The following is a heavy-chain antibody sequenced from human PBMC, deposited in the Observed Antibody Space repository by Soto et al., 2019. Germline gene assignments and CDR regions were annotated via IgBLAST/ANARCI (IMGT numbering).Heavy chain of an antibody. V-gene: IGHV4-39*01. CDR3: ARRVMGNIWYFDY. CDR2: IFYRGNT. CDR1: GGSVRGSLYY. D-gene: IGHD2-21*01. J-gene: IGHJ4*02. Sequence: ETLSLTCTVSGGSVRGSLYYWGWIRQPPGKGLEWIGNIFYRGNTYHNPSLKSRVTISVDTSKNQFSLRLSSVTAADTAVYYCARRVMGNIWYFDYWGQGTLVTVSS.